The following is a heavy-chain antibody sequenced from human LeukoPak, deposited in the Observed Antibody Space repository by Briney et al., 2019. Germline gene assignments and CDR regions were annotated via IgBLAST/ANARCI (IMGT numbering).Heavy chain of an antibody. CDR2: ISGSGGST. J-gene: IGHJ4*02. CDR1: EFTFSNYA. CDR3: AKGIAAAGSIFDY. Sequence: GGSLRLSCAASEFTFSNYAMTWVRQAPGKGLEWVSAISGSGGSTYYADSVKGRFTISRDNSKNTLYLQMNSLRAGDTAVYYCAKGIAAAGSIFDYWGQGTLVTVSS. V-gene: IGHV3-23*01. D-gene: IGHD6-13*01.